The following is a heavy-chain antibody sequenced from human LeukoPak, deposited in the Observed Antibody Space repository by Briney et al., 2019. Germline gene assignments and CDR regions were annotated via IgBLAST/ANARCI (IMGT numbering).Heavy chain of an antibody. Sequence: PGGSLRLSCAASGFTFSNYYMHWVRQAPGKGLEWVAVVHHDGSERYYADSVKGRFTISRVNSKNTLYVQMDSLRVEDTAVYYCATGSGYYYDHWGQGTLVTVSS. CDR2: VHHDGSER. CDR3: ATGSGYYYDH. D-gene: IGHD3-22*01. CDR1: GFTFSNYY. J-gene: IGHJ4*02. V-gene: IGHV3-30*02.